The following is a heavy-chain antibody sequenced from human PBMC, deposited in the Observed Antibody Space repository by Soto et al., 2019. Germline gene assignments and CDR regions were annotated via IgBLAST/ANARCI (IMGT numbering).Heavy chain of an antibody. CDR3: ARGASRRGQQLGIARYYYGMDV. Sequence: SETLSLTCTVSGGSISSGGYYWSWIRQHPGKGLEWIGYIYYSGSTYYNPSLKSRVTISVDTSKNQFSLKLSSVTAADTAVYYCARGASRRGQQLGIARYYYGMDVWGQGTTVTVSS. D-gene: IGHD6-13*01. V-gene: IGHV4-31*03. CDR1: GGSISSGGYY. J-gene: IGHJ6*02. CDR2: IYYSGST.